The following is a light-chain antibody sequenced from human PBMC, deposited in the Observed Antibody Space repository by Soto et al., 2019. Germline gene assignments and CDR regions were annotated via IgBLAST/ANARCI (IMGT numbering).Light chain of an antibody. Sequence: QSALTQPASVSGSPGQSITISCTGTSSDVGGYNYVSWYQHHPGKAPKLMIYDVINRPSGVSNRFSGSKSGNTASLTISGLQAEDEADYYCSSYTSSSTLVLFGGGTKVTVL. CDR2: DVI. CDR3: SSYTSSSTLVL. CDR1: SSDVGGYNY. J-gene: IGLJ2*01. V-gene: IGLV2-14*03.